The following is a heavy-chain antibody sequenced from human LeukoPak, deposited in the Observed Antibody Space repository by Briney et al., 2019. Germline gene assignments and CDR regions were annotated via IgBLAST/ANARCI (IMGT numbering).Heavy chain of an antibody. D-gene: IGHD3-22*01. Sequence: ASVKVSCKASGYTFTGYYIHWVRQAPGQGLEWIGWFNPNSGDTNYAQNFQGRVTMTGDTSISTAYMELRSLRSADTAVYYCARGGIVAPRHGDYWGQGTLVTVSS. CDR2: FNPNSGDT. CDR3: ARGGIVAPRHGDY. J-gene: IGHJ4*02. V-gene: IGHV1-2*02. CDR1: GYTFTGYY.